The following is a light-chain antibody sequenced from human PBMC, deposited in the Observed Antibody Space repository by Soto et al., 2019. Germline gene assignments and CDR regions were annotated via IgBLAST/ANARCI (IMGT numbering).Light chain of an antibody. CDR1: SSDVGGYNY. Sequence: QSVLTQPPSASGSPGQSVTISCTGTSSDVGGYNYVSWYQQHPGKAPKLMIYEVSKRPSVVPDRFSGSNSSNTASLTVSVLQAEDAADYYGSSYAGSNNLVFGGGTKLTVL. J-gene: IGLJ2*01. V-gene: IGLV2-8*01. CDR2: EVS. CDR3: SSYAGSNNLV.